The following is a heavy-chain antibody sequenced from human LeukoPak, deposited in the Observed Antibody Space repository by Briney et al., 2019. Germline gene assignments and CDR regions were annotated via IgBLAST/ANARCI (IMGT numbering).Heavy chain of an antibody. J-gene: IGHJ4*02. CDR3: ATTSFDWTFDY. CDR2: IWTDGSDT. D-gene: IGHD2/OR15-2a*01. V-gene: IGHV3-33*01. CDR1: GFTFSRYG. Sequence: PGGSRRLSCAASGFTFSRYGMHWVRQAPGKGLEWVAVIWTDGSDTFYADSVKGRFTISRDISKTSLYLQMNSLRVEDTAVYYCATTSFDWTFDYWGQGTLVTVSS.